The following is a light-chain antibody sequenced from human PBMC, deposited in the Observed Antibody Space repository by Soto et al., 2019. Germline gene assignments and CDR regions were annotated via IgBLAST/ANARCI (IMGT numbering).Light chain of an antibody. Sequence: EIVLTQSPVTLSLSPGQRATLSCRASVMISTYVAWYQQKPGQAPRLLIYDASNRATGVPARFSGSGSGTDFTLTISRLEPEDFAVYICQQYGTSPRTFGQGTRLEIK. J-gene: IGKJ5*01. CDR1: VMISTY. V-gene: IGKV3-20*01. CDR3: QQYGTSPRT. CDR2: DAS.